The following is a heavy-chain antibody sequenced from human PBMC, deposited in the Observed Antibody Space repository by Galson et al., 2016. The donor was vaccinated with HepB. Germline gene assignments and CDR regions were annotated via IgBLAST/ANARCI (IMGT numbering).Heavy chain of an antibody. D-gene: IGHD2-21*01. CDR1: GITFSSYA. CDR2: ISYHGRDT. V-gene: IGHV3-30*04. CDR3: GTDPPDGDWRLEY. Sequence: SLRLSCAVSGITFSSYAMHWVRQAPGKGLEWVTVISYHGRDTFYAGSVKGRFTISRDNSKNTLYLQMNSLRPEDTAVYYCGTDPPDGDWRLEYWGQGTLVTVSS. J-gene: IGHJ4*02.